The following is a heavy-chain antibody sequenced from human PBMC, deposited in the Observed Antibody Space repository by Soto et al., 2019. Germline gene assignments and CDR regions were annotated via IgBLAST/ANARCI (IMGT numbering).Heavy chain of an antibody. CDR2: TDSSAAK. J-gene: IGHJ5*02. CDR3: ALMHLAVAGSPWFDP. Sequence: QVTLKESGPVLVKPTEALTLSCTVSGLSITDSEMGVSWIRQPPGQPLEWLAHTDSSAAKSYRTFLKSRLAISKDSPKSQVVLSLTHMDPADTATYCCALMHLAVAGSPWFDPWGQGIPVTVSS. V-gene: IGHV2-26*01. CDR1: GLSITDSEMG. D-gene: IGHD3-16*01.